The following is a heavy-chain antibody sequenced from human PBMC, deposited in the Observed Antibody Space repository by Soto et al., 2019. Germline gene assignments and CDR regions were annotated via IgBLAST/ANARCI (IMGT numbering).Heavy chain of an antibody. V-gene: IGHV1-2*04. J-gene: IGHJ6*02. D-gene: IGHD6-13*01. CDR2: INPNSGAT. Sequence: QVQLVQSGAEVKKPGASVKVSCKASGYTFTANYLHWVRQAPGQGLEWMGWINPNSGATNYAQRFQAWVTMTRDPSISTAYMELSRLTFDDTAVYYCAREITSSWMDVWGQGTTVTVSS. CDR3: AREITSSWMDV. CDR1: GYTFTANY.